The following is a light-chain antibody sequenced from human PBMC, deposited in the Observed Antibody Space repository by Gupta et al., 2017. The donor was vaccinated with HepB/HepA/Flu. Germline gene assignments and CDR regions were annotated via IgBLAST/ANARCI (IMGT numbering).Light chain of an antibody. CDR3: QSTDSSGTFVV. J-gene: IGLJ2*01. Sequence: SYELTQPPSVSVSQGQTARITCSGDALAKQYAYWYQQKPVQAPLLVIYQYSERPSGIPDRFSGSSSGKTATLTISGVQAEDEADYYCQSTDSSGTFVVFGGGTDLTVL. CDR1: ALAKQY. V-gene: IGLV3-25*03. CDR2: QYS.